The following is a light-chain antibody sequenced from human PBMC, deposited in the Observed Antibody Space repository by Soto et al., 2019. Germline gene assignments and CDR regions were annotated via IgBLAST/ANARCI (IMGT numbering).Light chain of an antibody. CDR2: AAS. CDR1: QGISNY. CDR3: KKYNNAPRT. V-gene: IGKV1-27*01. J-gene: IGKJ1*01. Sequence: DIQMTQSPSSLSASVGDTVTITCRASQGISNYLAWYQQKPGQVPNLLIYAASTLQSGVQSRFSGSGSGTDFTLHISSLRPEDVATYYCKKYNNAPRTFGQGTKVEI.